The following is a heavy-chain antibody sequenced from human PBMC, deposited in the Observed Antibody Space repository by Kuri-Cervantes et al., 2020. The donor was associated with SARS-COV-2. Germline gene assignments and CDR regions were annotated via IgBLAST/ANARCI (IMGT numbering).Heavy chain of an antibody. J-gene: IGHJ3*02. CDR3: AREFRYYDSSGYYGHAFDI. CDR1: GGSISSGGYY. Sequence: SETLSLTCTVSGGSISSGGYYWSWIRQPPGKGLEWIGEINHSGSTNYNPSLKSRVTISVDTSKNQFSLKLSSVAAADTAVYYCAREFRYYDSSGYYGHAFDIWGQGTMVTVSS. CDR2: INHSGST. V-gene: IGHV4-39*07. D-gene: IGHD3-22*01.